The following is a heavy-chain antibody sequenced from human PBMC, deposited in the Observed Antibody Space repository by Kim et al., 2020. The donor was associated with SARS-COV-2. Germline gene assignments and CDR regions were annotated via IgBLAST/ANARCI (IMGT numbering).Heavy chain of an antibody. V-gene: IGHV3-66*01. CDR3: ARGGDTAMDRYYGMDV. Sequence: GGSLRLSCAASGFTVSSNYMSWVRQAPGKGLEWVSVIYSGGSTYYADSVKGRFTISRDNSKNTLYLQMNSLRAEDTAVYYCARGGDTAMDRYYGMDVWGQGTTVTVSS. CDR2: IYSGGST. J-gene: IGHJ6*02. CDR1: GFTVSSNY. D-gene: IGHD5-18*01.